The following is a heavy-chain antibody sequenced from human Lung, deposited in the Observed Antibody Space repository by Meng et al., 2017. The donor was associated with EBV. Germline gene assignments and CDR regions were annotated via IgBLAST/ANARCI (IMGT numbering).Heavy chain of an antibody. CDR2: INENGGIT. Sequence: EVELVGSGGALFPPGGSLRLSCAVPGFSFSSFWMHWVRQVPGKGLVWIARINENGGITSYADSVKGRFTISRDNTRDTLYLQMNSLRADDTAVYFCSRDLAGPFDDWGQGALVTVSS. CDR1: GFSFSSFW. CDR3: SRDLAGPFDD. J-gene: IGHJ4*02. V-gene: IGHV3-74*01.